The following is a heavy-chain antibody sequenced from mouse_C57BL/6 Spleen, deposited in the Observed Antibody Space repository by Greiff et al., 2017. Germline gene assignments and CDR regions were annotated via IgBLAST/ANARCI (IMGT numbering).Heavy chain of an antibody. D-gene: IGHD2-5*01. V-gene: IGHV1-72*01. J-gene: IGHJ2*01. CDR2: IVPISGGT. Sequence: QVQLQQPGAELVKPGASVKLSCKASGYTFTSYWMHWVKQGPGRALEWIGRIVPISGGTRNNEKFKSKATLTVDKPSSTAYMQLSSLTSEDSAVYYCAREDYSNYYYFDYWGQGTTLTVSS. CDR3: AREDYSNYYYFDY. CDR1: GYTFTSYW.